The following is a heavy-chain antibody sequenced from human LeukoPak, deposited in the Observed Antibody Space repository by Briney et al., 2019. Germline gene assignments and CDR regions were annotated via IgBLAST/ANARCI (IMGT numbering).Heavy chain of an antibody. CDR2: ISGSGGST. D-gene: IGHD1-7*01. CDR3: AKRRGLELLYYYYMDV. Sequence: GGSLRLSCAASGFSFSFSNMNWVRQAPGKGLEWVSAISGSGGSTYYADSVKGRFTISRDNSKNTLYLQMNSLRAEDTAVYYCAKRRGLELLYYYYMDVWGKGTTVTVSS. V-gene: IGHV3-23*01. CDR1: GFSFSFSN. J-gene: IGHJ6*03.